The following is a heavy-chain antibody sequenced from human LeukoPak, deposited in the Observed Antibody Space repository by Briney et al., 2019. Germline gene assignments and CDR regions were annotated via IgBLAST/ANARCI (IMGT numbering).Heavy chain of an antibody. D-gene: IGHD4-11*01. CDR1: GFTYRNYW. CDR2: IKGDGTEK. CDR3: ARDTTYSNYCSDH. V-gene: IGHV3-7*01. J-gene: IGHJ4*02. Sequence: GGSLRLSCTASGFTYRNYWMSWVRQAPGKGLNWVANIKGDGTEKYYVDSVKGRFTISRDNAKSSLFLQMNSLRPEDTAVYYCARDTTYSNYCSDHWGQGTLVTVSS.